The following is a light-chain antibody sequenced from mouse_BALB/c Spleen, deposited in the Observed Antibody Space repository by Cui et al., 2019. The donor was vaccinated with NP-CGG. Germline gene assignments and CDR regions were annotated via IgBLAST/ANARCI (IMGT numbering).Light chain of an antibody. J-gene: IGLJ1*01. CDR1: TGAVTTSNY. V-gene: IGLV1*01. CDR2: GTN. Sequence: QAVVTQDSALTTSPGETVTLTCRSSTGAVTTSNYANWVQEKPDHLFTGLIGGTNNRVPGVPARFSGSLIGDKAVLTITGAQTEDEAIYFCALWYSNHWVFGGGTKLTVL. CDR3: ALWYSNHWV.